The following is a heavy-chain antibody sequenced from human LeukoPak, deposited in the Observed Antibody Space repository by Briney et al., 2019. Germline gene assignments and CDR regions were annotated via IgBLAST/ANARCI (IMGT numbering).Heavy chain of an antibody. CDR3: AKDGTAMVRTIDY. Sequence: PGGSLRLSCAASGFTFSSYWMSWVRQAPGKGLEWVANIKQDGSEKYYVDSVKGRFTISRDNAKNSLYLQMNSLRAEDTALYYCAKDGTAMVRTIDYWGQGTLVTVSS. CDR1: GFTFSSYW. V-gene: IGHV3-7*03. J-gene: IGHJ4*02. D-gene: IGHD5-18*01. CDR2: IKQDGSEK.